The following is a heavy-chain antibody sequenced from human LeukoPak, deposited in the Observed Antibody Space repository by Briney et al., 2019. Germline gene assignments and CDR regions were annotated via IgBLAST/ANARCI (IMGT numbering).Heavy chain of an antibody. V-gene: IGHV4-39*01. J-gene: IGHJ1*01. CDR2: IYYTGST. CDR3: ARQRDTSGWYCDFQH. D-gene: IGHD6-19*01. CDR1: GGSISSSSYY. Sequence: PSETLSLTCNVSGGSISSSSYYWGWIRQPPGKGPEWIGTIYYTGSTYYNPSLKSRVTISVDTSKNQFSLKLNSVTAADTAVYYCARQRDTSGWYCDFQHWGQGTLVTVSS.